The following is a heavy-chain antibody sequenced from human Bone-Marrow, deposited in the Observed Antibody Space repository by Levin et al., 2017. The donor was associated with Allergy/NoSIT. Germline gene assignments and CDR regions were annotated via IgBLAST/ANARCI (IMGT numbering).Heavy chain of an antibody. Sequence: GGSLRLSCAASGFTVSSNYMSWVRQAPGKGLEWVSVIYSGGSTYYADSVKGRFTISRDNSKNTLYLQMNSLRAEDTAVYYCARDYSYDFWSGSLAYWGQGTLVTVSS. CDR2: IYSGGST. CDR1: GFTVSSNY. D-gene: IGHD3-3*01. J-gene: IGHJ4*02. V-gene: IGHV3-66*01. CDR3: ARDYSYDFWSGSLAY.